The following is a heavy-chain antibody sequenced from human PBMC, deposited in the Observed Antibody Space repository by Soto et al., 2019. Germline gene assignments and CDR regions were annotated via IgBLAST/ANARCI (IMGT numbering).Heavy chain of an antibody. Sequence: SVKVSCKASGGTFSSYAISWVRQAPGQGLEWMGGIIPIFGTANYAQKFQGRVTITADESTSTAYMELSSLRSEDTAVYYCARGDYYDSSGYPSDAFDIWGQGTMVTVSS. V-gene: IGHV1-69*13. CDR2: IIPIFGTA. J-gene: IGHJ3*02. CDR3: ARGDYYDSSGYPSDAFDI. D-gene: IGHD3-22*01. CDR1: GGTFSSYA.